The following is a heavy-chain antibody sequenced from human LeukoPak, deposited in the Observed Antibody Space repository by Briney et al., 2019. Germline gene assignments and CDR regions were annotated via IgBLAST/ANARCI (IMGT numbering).Heavy chain of an antibody. CDR3: GKDPNGDYVGAFDF. CDR2: IRGTGGTT. V-gene: IGHV3-23*01. J-gene: IGHJ3*01. D-gene: IGHD4-17*01. CDR1: GLTFSDYA. Sequence: GGSLRLSCAASGLTFSDYALIWVRQAPGKGLEWISAIRGTGGTTYYADSVKGRCTISRDNSRNTVHLQMNSLRAEDTALYFCGKDPNGDYVGAFDFWGPGTMVTVSS.